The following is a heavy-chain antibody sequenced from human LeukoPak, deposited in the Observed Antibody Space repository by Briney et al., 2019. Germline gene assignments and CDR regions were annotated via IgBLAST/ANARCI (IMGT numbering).Heavy chain of an antibody. CDR3: ARDRDGYNFRDV. Sequence: GSSVKVSCKASGGTFSSYTISWVRQAPGQGLERMGRIIPILGIANYAQKFQGRVTITADKSTSTAYMELSSLRSEDTAVYYCARDRDGYNFRDVWGQGTTVTVSS. CDR2: IIPILGIA. V-gene: IGHV1-69*04. D-gene: IGHD5-24*01. CDR1: GGTFSSYT. J-gene: IGHJ6*02.